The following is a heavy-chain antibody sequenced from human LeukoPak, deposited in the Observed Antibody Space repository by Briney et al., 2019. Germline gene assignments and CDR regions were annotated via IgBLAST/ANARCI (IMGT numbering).Heavy chain of an antibody. J-gene: IGHJ2*01. V-gene: IGHV3-30-3*01. CDR2: MSYDGGTK. CDR3: ARDRKTDGYFYWYFDL. D-gene: IGHD5-18*01. Sequence: GRSLRLSCAASGFIFISYAMNWVRQVPGKGLEWVAVMSYDGGTKYYADSVKGRVTISRDNSKNTLYLQMNSLRTEDTAVYYCARDRKTDGYFYWYFDLWGRGTLVTVSS. CDR1: GFIFISYA.